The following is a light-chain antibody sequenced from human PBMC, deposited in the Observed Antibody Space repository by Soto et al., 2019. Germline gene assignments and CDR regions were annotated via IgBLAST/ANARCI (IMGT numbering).Light chain of an antibody. J-gene: IGKJ1*01. CDR2: GTL. CDR1: HSISPSY. CDR3: QQYGSSART. V-gene: IGKV3-20*01. Sequence: EIVLTQSLGTLSLPPGEKATLPGSASHSISPSYLAWCQQIAGQAPRLLIYGTLSRATCIPVRFSGSGSGTDFPLTISRLAPEDFGVYFCQQYGSSARTFGPGTKVDIK.